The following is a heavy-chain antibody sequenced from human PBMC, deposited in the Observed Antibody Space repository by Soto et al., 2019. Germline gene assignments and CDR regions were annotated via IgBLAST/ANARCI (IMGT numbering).Heavy chain of an antibody. CDR2: TYHSGST. Sequence: SETLSLTCAVSGGSISSSNWWSWVRQPPGKGLEWIGETYHSGSTNYNPSLKSRVTISVDKSKNQFSLKLSSVTAADTAVYYCARWHLIAAAGEYYFDYWGQGTLVTSPQ. CDR1: GGSISSSNW. CDR3: ARWHLIAAAGEYYFDY. J-gene: IGHJ4*02. D-gene: IGHD6-13*01. V-gene: IGHV4-4*02.